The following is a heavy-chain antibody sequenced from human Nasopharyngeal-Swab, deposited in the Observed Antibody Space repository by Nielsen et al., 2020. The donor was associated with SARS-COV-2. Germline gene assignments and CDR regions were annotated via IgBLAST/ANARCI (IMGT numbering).Heavy chain of an antibody. CDR1: GFTVSSNY. CDR2: IYSGGST. Sequence: GESLKISCAASGFTVSSNYMSWVRQAPGKGLEWVSVIYSGGSTYYADPVKGRFTISRDNSKNTLYLQMNSLRAEETAVYYCAAGVVVPAANNDYWGQGTLVTVSS. CDR3: AAGVVVPAANNDY. V-gene: IGHV3-53*01. D-gene: IGHD2-2*01. J-gene: IGHJ4*02.